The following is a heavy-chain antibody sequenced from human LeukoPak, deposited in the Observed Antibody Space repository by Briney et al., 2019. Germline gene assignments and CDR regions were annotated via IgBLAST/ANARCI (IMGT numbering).Heavy chain of an antibody. CDR1: GFTFSSYA. D-gene: IGHD2-2*01. CDR2: ISGNSGST. CDR3: AKEAFAVVPAAKSDY. V-gene: IGHV3-23*01. J-gene: IGHJ4*02. Sequence: GGSLRLSCAASGFTFSSYAMSWVRQALGKGLEWVSAISGNSGSTYYADSVKGRFTISRDNSKNTLYLRMNSLRAEDTAVYYCAKEAFAVVPAAKSDYWGQGTLVTVSP.